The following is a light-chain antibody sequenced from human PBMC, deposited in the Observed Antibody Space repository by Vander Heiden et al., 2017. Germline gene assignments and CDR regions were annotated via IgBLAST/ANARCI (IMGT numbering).Light chain of an antibody. V-gene: IGKV1-39*01. J-gene: IGKJ1*01. CDR3: LQSHSIPWT. CDR1: QTISTY. Sequence: DIQMTQSPTSLSASVGDRVTLSCRASQTISTYLNWYQRKPGKAPKLLIYGASTLHTGVPSRFSCSGSGTDFTLTINTLQPEDFATYYCLQSHSIPWTFGLGTKVEIK. CDR2: GAS.